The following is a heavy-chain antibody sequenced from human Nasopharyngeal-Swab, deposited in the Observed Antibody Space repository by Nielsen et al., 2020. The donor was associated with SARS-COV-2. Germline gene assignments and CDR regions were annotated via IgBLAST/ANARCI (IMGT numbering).Heavy chain of an antibody. CDR3: ARDANYDSTLLDPFDI. Sequence: ASVKVSCKASGYTFTSYAMHWVRQAPGLRLEWMGWINAGNGNTKYSQKFQGRVTITRDTSASTAYMELSSLRSEDTAVYFCARDANYDSTLLDPFDIWGQGTVVTVSS. J-gene: IGHJ3*02. D-gene: IGHD3-22*01. CDR2: INAGNGNT. V-gene: IGHV1-3*01. CDR1: GYTFTSYA.